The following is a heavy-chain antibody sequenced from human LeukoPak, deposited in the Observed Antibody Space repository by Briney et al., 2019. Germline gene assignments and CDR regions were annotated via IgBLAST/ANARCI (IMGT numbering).Heavy chain of an antibody. CDR1: GFTFSNYA. V-gene: IGHV3-23*01. Sequence: GGSLRLSCAASGFTFSNYAMSWVRQAPGKGLEWVAAISGNGGRTYYTDSVKGRFTISRDNPKNTLYLLMNSLSAEDTALYYCAKEQTSSGYFDYWGQRTLVTVSS. J-gene: IGHJ4*02. D-gene: IGHD3-10*01. CDR2: ISGNGGRT. CDR3: AKEQTSSGYFDY.